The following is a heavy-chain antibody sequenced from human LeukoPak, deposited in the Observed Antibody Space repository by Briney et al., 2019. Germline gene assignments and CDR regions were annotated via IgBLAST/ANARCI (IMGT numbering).Heavy chain of an antibody. V-gene: IGHV3-48*04. J-gene: IGHJ4*02. D-gene: IGHD5-12*01. CDR1: GFTFSSFS. CDR2: ISSSGSTI. CDR3: ARVYRVAPDY. Sequence: GGSLRLSCAASGFTFSSFSMNWVRQAPGKGLEWVSYISSSGSTIYYADSVKGRFTISRDNAKNSLYLQMNSLRAEDTAVYYCARVYRVAPDYWGQGTLVTVSS.